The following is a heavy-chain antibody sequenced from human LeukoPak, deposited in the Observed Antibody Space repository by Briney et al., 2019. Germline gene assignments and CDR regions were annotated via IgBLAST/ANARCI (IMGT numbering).Heavy chain of an antibody. CDR1: GGSISTYY. CDR3: ARNKPLDSFDI. D-gene: IGHD1/OR15-1a*01. Sequence: SETLSLTCAVSGGSISTYYWSWIRHPPRKGLEWIGYIYYSGSTYYNPTLKSRVTIPVDTSKNQFSLKLNGVTAADTAVYYCARNKPLDSFDIWGQGTMVTVSS. CDR2: IYYSGST. J-gene: IGHJ3*02. V-gene: IGHV4-59*01.